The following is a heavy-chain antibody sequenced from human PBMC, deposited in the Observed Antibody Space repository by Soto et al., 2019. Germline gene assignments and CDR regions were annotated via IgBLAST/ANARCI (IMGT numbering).Heavy chain of an antibody. CDR3: ARGTRVLDWLSPYYMDV. J-gene: IGHJ6*03. Sequence: ASVKVSCKASGYTFTSYDINWVRQATGQGLEWMGWMNPNSGNTGYAQKFQGRVTMTRNTSISTAYMELSSLRSEDTAVYYCARGTRVLDWLSPYYMDVWGKVTTVTVSS. D-gene: IGHD3-3*01. CDR1: GYTFTSYD. CDR2: MNPNSGNT. V-gene: IGHV1-8*01.